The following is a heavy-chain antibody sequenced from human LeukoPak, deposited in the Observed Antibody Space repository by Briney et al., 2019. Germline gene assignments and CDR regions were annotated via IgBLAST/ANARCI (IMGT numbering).Heavy chain of an antibody. CDR3: ATMVRGVSNWFDP. D-gene: IGHD3-10*01. Sequence: SETLSLTCTVSGGSINTYYWSWIRQPPGKGLEWIGYIYYSGSTNYNPSLKSRVTISLDTSKNQVSLKLTSVTAADTAVYYCATMVRGVSNWFDPWGQGTLVTVSS. CDR1: GGSINTYY. CDR2: IYYSGST. J-gene: IGHJ5*02. V-gene: IGHV4-59*03.